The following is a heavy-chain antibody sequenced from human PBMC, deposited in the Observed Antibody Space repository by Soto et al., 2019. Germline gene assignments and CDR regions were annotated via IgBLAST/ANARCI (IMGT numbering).Heavy chain of an antibody. V-gene: IGHV3-9*01. Sequence: EVQLVESGGGFVQPGRSLRLSCTSSGFTFENYAMHRVRQAPGKGLEWVSGISWNRGTIGYADSVRGRFTISRDNAKNSLYLQMDSLRPEDTALYYCAKDKLYSNFEHYFDYWGRGTLVTVSS. D-gene: IGHD4-4*01. J-gene: IGHJ4*02. CDR2: ISWNRGTI. CDR1: GFTFENYA. CDR3: AKDKLYSNFEHYFDY.